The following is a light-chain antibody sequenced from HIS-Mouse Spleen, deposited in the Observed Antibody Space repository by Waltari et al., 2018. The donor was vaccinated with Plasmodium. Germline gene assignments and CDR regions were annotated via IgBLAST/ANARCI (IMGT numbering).Light chain of an antibody. CDR3: QQSYSTWT. V-gene: IGKV1-39*01. Sequence: IQMTQSPSSLSASLGDRVTITCRASQSISSYLNWYQQKPGKAPKLLIYAASSLQSGVPSRFSGSGSGTDFTLTISSLQPEDFATYYCQQSYSTWTFGQGTKVEIK. CDR2: AAS. CDR1: QSISSY. J-gene: IGKJ1*01.